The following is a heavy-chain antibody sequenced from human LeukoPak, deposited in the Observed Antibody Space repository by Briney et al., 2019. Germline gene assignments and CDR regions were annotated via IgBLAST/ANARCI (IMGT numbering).Heavy chain of an antibody. CDR2: IYTNGST. V-gene: IGHV4-59*01. CDR3: AREADLKYFDY. D-gene: IGHD6-19*01. CDR1: GGSISTYY. J-gene: IGHJ4*02. Sequence: SETLSLTCSVSGGSISTYYWSWIRQPPGKGLEWIGYIYTNGSTNYNPSLKSRVTISVDTSKNQFSLKLSSVTAADTAVYYCAREADLKYFDYWGQGTLVTVSS.